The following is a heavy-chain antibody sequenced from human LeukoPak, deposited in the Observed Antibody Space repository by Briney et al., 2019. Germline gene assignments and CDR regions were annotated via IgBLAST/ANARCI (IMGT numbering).Heavy chain of an antibody. V-gene: IGHV4-59*08. CDR2: IYYSGST. CDR1: GGSISSYY. Sequence: PSETLSLTCTVSGGSISSYYWSWIRQPPGKGLEWIGYIYYSGSTSYNPSLKSRVTVSVDTSKNQFSVTAADTAVYYCARHSMTGHYYDSSGFDYWGQGTLVTVSS. D-gene: IGHD3-22*01. CDR3: ARHSMTGHYYDSSGFDY. J-gene: IGHJ4*02.